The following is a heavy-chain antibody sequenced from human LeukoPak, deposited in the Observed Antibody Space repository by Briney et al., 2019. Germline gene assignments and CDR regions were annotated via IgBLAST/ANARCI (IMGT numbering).Heavy chain of an antibody. V-gene: IGHV3-23*01. Sequence: PGGSLRLPCAASGFTFSSYAMSWVRQAPGKGLEWVSAISGSGGSTYYADSVKGRFTISRDNSKNTLYLQMNSLRAEDTAVYYCANDDFWSGYYPPYFDYWGQGTLVTVSS. J-gene: IGHJ4*02. CDR3: ANDDFWSGYYPPYFDY. CDR2: ISGSGGST. CDR1: GFTFSSYA. D-gene: IGHD3-3*01.